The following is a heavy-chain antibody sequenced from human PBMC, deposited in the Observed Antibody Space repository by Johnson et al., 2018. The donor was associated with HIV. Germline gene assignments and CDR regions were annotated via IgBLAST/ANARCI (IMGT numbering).Heavy chain of an antibody. CDR3: AREGVSGSSYDAFDL. Sequence: QVQLVESGGGLVQPGGSLRLSCAASGFTFSSYAMHWVRQAPGKGLEWVAVISSDESNKYYADSVKGRFTISRDNSKNTLFLQMDSLRADDTAVYYCAREGVSGSSYDAFDLWGQGTMVTVSS. J-gene: IGHJ3*01. V-gene: IGHV3-30*04. CDR1: GFTFSSYA. CDR2: ISSDESNK. D-gene: IGHD1-26*01.